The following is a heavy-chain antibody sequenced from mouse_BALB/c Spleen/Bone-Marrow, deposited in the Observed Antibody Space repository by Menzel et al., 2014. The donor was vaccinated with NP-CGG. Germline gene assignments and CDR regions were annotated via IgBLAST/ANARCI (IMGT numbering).Heavy chain of an antibody. CDR1: GFTFXSYA. CDR2: ISRGGST. D-gene: IGHD1-1*01. Sequence: EVMLVESGGGLVKPGGSLKLSCAASGFTFXSYAMSWVRQTPEKRLEWVASISRGGSTYYPDSVKGRFTISRDNARNILYLQMSSLRSEDTAMYYCARGHTYGSSYWYFDVWGAGTTVTVSS. V-gene: IGHV5-6-5*01. CDR3: ARGHTYGSSYWYFDV. J-gene: IGHJ1*01.